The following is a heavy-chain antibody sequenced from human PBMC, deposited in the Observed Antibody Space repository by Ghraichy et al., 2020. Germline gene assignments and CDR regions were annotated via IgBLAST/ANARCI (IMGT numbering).Heavy chain of an antibody. CDR3: ARHRGYDSSGFYSRENNWFDP. CDR2: IYYSGST. Sequence: SETLSPTCTVSGGSISSTYYYWGWIRQPPGRGLEWIASIYYSGSTYYNPSLKSRVTISVDTSNNQFSLKVNSVTAADTAVYYCARHRGYDSSGFYSRENNWFDPWGQGTLVTVSS. V-gene: IGHV4-39*01. J-gene: IGHJ5*02. D-gene: IGHD3-22*01. CDR1: GGSISSTYYY.